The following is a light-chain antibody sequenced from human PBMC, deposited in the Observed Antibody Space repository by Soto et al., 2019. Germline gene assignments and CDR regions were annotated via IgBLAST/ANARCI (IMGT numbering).Light chain of an antibody. V-gene: IGKV1-5*01. CDR2: DGS. Sequence: DRNMKQSPSTLSASVGDRVTITCRASQSISGWLAWYQQKPGKAPRLLMYDGSSLQSGVPSRFSGSGSGTEFTLTISSLQPDDFATYYCQHYNSYSEAFGRGTKVDIK. J-gene: IGKJ1*01. CDR1: QSISGW. CDR3: QHYNSYSEA.